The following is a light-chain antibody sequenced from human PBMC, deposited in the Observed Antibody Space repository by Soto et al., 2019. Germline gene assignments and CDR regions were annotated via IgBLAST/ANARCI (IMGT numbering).Light chain of an antibody. J-gene: IGLJ2*01. V-gene: IGLV2-8*01. CDR3: HPDGGRNNKV. CDR1: SSDVGNYDY. Sequence: QSVLTQPPSASGSPGRSVTISCTGTSSDVGNYDYVSWYQQHPGKAPKLIIYEVSYRPSGVPDRFSGSKSGNTASLTVSGQHAEDEAEYSDHPDGGRNNKVFG. CDR2: EVS.